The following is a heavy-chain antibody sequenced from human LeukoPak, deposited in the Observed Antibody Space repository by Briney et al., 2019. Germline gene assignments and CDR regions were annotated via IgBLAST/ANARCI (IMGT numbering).Heavy chain of an antibody. J-gene: IGHJ6*03. CDR3: ARAAGSGYYFYMDV. V-gene: IGHV3-20*04. Sequence: GGTLRLSCAASGFTFSQYGMNWVRHVSGKGLEWVSGIKWDGGSTGYADSVKGRFTISRDNAKNSLYLQMNSLRSEDTALYYCARAAGSGYYFYMDVWGKGTTVTVSS. CDR2: IKWDGGST. CDR1: GFTFSQYG.